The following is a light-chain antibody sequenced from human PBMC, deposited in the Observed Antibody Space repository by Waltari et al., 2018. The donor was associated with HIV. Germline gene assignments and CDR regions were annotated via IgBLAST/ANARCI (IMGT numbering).Light chain of an antibody. CDR2: LEGSGSY. CDR3: ETWDGNTWV. V-gene: IGLV4-60*03. Sequence: QPVLTQSSSASASLGSSVKLTCTLSSGHRSYHIAWHPQQPGKAPRYLMKLEGSGSYNKGGGVPDRFSGSSSGADRYLTISNVQSEDEADYYCETWDGNTWVFGGGTKLTVL. CDR1: SGHRSYH. J-gene: IGLJ3*02.